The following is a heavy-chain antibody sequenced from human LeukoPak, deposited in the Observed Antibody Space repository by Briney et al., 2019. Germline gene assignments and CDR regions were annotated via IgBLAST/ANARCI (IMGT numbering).Heavy chain of an antibody. V-gene: IGHV4-61*02. D-gene: IGHD3-3*01. CDR2: IYTSGGT. CDR3: ARDRYDSKRYYYYMDV. J-gene: IGHJ6*03. CDR1: GGSISSGSYY. Sequence: PSETLSLTCTVYGGSISSGSYYWSWIRQPAGKGLEWIGRIYTSGGTNYNPSLKSRVTISVDTSKNQFSLKLSSVTAADTAVYYCARDRYDSKRYYYYMDVWGKGTTVTVSS.